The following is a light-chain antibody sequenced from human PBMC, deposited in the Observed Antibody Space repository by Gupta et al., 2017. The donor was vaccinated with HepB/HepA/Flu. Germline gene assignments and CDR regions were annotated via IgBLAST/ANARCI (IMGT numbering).Light chain of an antibody. Sequence: SALTQPVSMPPPPVPSATIPCTGNSCYVGSYNLVSWYQQHPGKAPKLMTYEVSNRTSEVSKRFSGSKAGNTAFLTISGLQAEDEADYYGCSDAGSSNVVFGGGTKLTVL. CDR1: SCYVGSYNL. J-gene: IGLJ2*01. CDR3: CSDAGSSNVV. CDR2: EVS. V-gene: IGLV2-23*02.